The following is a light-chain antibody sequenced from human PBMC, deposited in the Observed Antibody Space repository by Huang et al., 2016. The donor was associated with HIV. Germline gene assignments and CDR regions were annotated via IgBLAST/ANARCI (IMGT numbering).Light chain of an antibody. CDR2: WAY. Sequence: DIIMTQSPYSLAVSLGERATLNCRSSQSVYSSSTSKDYLAWFQQKPGQSPRLLLFWAYTREAGVPDRFSGSGSGTHFTLTIANLEAEDAAIYYCQQYYYSPQTFGQGTRVEVK. J-gene: IGKJ1*01. V-gene: IGKV4-1*01. CDR1: QSVYSSSTSKDY. CDR3: QQYYYSPQT.